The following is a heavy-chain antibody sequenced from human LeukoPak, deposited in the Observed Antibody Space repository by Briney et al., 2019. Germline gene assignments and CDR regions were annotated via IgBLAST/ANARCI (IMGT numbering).Heavy chain of an antibody. J-gene: IGHJ5*02. Sequence: VASVKVSCMASGGTFSRYAISWVRQAPGQGLEWMGGIIPIFGTANYAQKFQGRVTITTDESTSTAYMELSSLRSEDTAVYYCARAPCGGRCPNWIDPWGQGTLVTVSS. CDR2: IIPIFGTA. D-gene: IGHD2-15*01. CDR1: GGTFSRYA. V-gene: IGHV1-69*05. CDR3: ARAPCGGRCPNWIDP.